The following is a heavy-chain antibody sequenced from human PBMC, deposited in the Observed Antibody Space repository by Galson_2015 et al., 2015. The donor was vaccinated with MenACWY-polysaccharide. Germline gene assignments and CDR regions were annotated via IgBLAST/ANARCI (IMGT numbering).Heavy chain of an antibody. J-gene: IGHJ3*02. V-gene: IGHV3-23*01. CDR1: GFTFVSYA. CDR3: ARSHLRSSRDTNAFDM. Sequence: SLRLSCAASGFTFVSYAMSWVRQAPGKGLEWVSAIAAGGDNTYYADSVKGRFTISRDNSKNMLYLQLSSLRAEDTAVYFCARSHLRSSRDTNAFDMWGQGTMVTVSS. D-gene: IGHD3-3*01. CDR2: IAAGGDNT.